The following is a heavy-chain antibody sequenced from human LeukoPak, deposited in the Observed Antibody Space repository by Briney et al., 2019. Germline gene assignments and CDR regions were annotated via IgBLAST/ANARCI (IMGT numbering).Heavy chain of an antibody. Sequence: SETLSLTCTVSGGSISSSTYYWGWIRRPPGKGLEWIGSIYYSGSTYYNPSLKSRVTVSVDTSKNQFSLKLSSVTAADTAVYYCARLRLGVGSAFDIWGQGTMVTVSS. CDR3: ARLRLGVGSAFDI. J-gene: IGHJ3*02. D-gene: IGHD3-16*01. CDR2: IYYSGST. CDR1: GGSISSSTYY. V-gene: IGHV4-39*01.